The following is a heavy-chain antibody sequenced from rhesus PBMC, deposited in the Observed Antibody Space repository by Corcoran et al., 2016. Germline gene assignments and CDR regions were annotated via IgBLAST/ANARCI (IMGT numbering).Heavy chain of an antibody. J-gene: IGHJ4*01. CDR1: GFTFSSYE. Sequence: DVQLVESGGGLVKPGGSLRLSCVASGFTFSSYEMHWVRQAPGKGLEWVSVISESGGTIYDADSVKGRFTISGDNAKNALFLQMNSLRAEDTAVYYCTRDLGIAAAGPVYWGQGVLVTVSS. D-gene: IGHD6S26*01. CDR3: TRDLGIAAAGPVY. V-gene: IGHV3-100*02. CDR2: ISESGGTI.